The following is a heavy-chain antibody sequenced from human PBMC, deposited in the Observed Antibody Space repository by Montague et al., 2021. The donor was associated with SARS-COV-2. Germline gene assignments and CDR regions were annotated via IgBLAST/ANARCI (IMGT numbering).Heavy chain of an antibody. J-gene: IGHJ6*02. V-gene: IGHV3-9*01. CDR3: AKGDIAYYYYGMDV. Sequence: SLRLSCAASGFTFGDYAMHWVRQAPGKGLEWVSGISWTSGSIVYADSVKGRFTISRDNAKNSLYLQMNSLRAEDAALYYCAKGDIAYYYYGMDVWGQGTTVTVSS. CDR2: ISWTSGSI. D-gene: IGHD2-15*01. CDR1: GFTFGDYA.